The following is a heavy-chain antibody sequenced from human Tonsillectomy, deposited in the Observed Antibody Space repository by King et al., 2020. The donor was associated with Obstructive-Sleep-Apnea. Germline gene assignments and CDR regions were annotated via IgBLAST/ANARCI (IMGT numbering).Heavy chain of an antibody. CDR2: INHSGST. J-gene: IGHJ5*02. V-gene: IGHV4-34*01. CDR1: GGSFSGYY. CDR3: ATRVAPIDNYWFDP. Sequence: VQLQQWGAGLLKPSETLSLTCAVYGGSFSGYYWSWIRQPPGKGLEWIGEINHSGSTNYHPSLKSRVTISVDTSENQFSLKLSCVTAADTSVYYCATRVAPIDNYWFDPWGQGTLVTVSS. D-gene: IGHD1-1*01.